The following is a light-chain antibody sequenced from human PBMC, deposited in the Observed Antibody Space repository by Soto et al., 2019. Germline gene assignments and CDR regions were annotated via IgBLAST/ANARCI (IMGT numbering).Light chain of an antibody. J-gene: IGKJ2*01. CDR2: KAS. V-gene: IGKV1-5*03. CDR3: QQYKTMYT. Sequence: DIQMTQSPSTLSASVGDRVTITCRASQSISNWLAWYQQKPGKAPKLLIYKASSLQSGVPSRFSGSGSGTEFNLTISSLQPDDFATYYCQQYKTMYTFGLGTKLEIK. CDR1: QSISNW.